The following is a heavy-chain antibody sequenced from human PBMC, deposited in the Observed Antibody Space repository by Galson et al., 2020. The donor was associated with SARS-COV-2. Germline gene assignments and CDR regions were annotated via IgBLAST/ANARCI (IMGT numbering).Heavy chain of an antibody. CDR1: GYTFTSNG. CDR3: ARFSYRSGYPSFDY. V-gene: IGHV1-18*01. D-gene: IGHD3-22*01. J-gene: IGHJ4*02. CDR2: NT. Sequence: ASVTVSCKASGYTFTSNGISWMRQAPGQGLEWMGWNTNYAQKFQGRVTMTTDTSTTTAYMELRGLRSDDTAVYYCARFSYRSGYPSFDYWGQGTLVTVAS.